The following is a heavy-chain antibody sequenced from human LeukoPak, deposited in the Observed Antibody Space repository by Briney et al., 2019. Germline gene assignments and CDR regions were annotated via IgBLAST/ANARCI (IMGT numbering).Heavy chain of an antibody. CDR3: ARRDYSGSGSSDY. Sequence: GESLKISCYDSGYNFANFWIGWVRRMPGKGLEWMGIIHPTDSQTLYSPSFQGQVTISVDRSINTAYLQWSSLKASDTAMYYCARRDYSGSGSSDYWGQGTLVTVSS. CDR1: GYNFANFW. V-gene: IGHV5-51*01. D-gene: IGHD3-10*01. J-gene: IGHJ4*02. CDR2: IHPTDSQT.